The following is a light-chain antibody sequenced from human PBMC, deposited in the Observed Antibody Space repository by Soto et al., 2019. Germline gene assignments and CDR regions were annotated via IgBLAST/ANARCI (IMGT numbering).Light chain of an antibody. V-gene: IGKV1-5*01. J-gene: IGKJ2*01. CDR2: DAT. Sequence: DIPMTQSPSPLSASVGDRVTITCRADQSITRWLAWFQQKPGKAPSLLIYDATNLQPGVPSRFSGSGSGTEFTLTISSLQHDDFATFYCQQYNGYSHSLGQGTRVEIK. CDR1: QSITRW. CDR3: QQYNGYSHS.